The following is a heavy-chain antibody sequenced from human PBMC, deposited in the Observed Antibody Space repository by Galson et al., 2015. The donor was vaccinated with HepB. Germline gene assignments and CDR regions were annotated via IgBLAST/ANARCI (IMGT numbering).Heavy chain of an antibody. Sequence: SVKVSCKASGYTFTGYYMHWVRQAPGQGLEWMGRINPNSGGTNYAQKFRGRVTMTRDTSISTAYMELSRLRSDDTAVYYCARYCSSTSCPPWLYGMDVWGQGTTVTVSS. CDR2: INPNSGGT. V-gene: IGHV1-2*06. CDR3: ARYCSSTSCPPWLYGMDV. CDR1: GYTFTGYY. J-gene: IGHJ6*02. D-gene: IGHD2-2*01.